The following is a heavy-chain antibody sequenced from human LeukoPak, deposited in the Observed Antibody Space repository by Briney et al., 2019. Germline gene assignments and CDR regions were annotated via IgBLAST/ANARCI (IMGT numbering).Heavy chain of an antibody. J-gene: IGHJ4*02. CDR1: GFTFSSYS. V-gene: IGHV3-21*01. D-gene: IGHD1-1*01. CDR3: ARSGLRETPTGY. CDR2: ISSSSSYI. Sequence: GGSLRLSCAASGFTFSSYSMNWVRQAPGKGLEWVSSISSSSSYIYYADSVKGRFTISRDNAKNSLYLQMNSLRAEDTAVYYCARSGLRETPTGYWGQGTLVTVSS.